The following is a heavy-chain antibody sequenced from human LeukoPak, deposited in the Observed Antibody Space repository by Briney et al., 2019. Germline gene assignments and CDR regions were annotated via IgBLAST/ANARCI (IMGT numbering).Heavy chain of an antibody. CDR1: GGSISSYY. V-gene: IGHV4-59*01. CDR3: ARTGGAVGATDY. Sequence: PSETLSLTCTVSGGSISSYYWSWIRQPPGKGLEWIGYIYYSGSTNYNPSLKSRVTISVDTSKNQFSLKLSSVTAADTAVYYCARTGGAVGATDYWGQGTLVTVSS. J-gene: IGHJ4*02. D-gene: IGHD1-26*01. CDR2: IYYSGST.